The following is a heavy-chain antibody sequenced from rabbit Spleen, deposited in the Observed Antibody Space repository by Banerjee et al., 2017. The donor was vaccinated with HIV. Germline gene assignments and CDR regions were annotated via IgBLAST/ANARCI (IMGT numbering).Heavy chain of an antibody. CDR3: VREVYHILGL. Sequence: QSLEESGGGLVQPEGSLALTCKASGFSFSSSDYICWVRQAPGKGLEWIGYIDPVFGIAVYASWVNGRFTISRDNAQNTLYLQLNSLTAADTATYFCVREVYHILGLWGPGTLVTVS. V-gene: IGHV1S7*01. CDR1: GFSFSSSDY. J-gene: IGHJ4*01. CDR2: IDPVFGIA. D-gene: IGHD1-1*01.